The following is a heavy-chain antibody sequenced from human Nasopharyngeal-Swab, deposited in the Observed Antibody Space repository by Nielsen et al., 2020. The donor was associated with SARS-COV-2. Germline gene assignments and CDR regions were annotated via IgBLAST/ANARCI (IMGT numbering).Heavy chain of an antibody. V-gene: IGHV3-48*03. CDR2: ISTTTATI. D-gene: IGHD5-12*01. J-gene: IGHJ3*02. CDR3: AREVPYSGHDDAFGI. CDR1: GLGFSNYE. Sequence: GESLKISCAASGLGFSNYEMNWVRQAPGKGLEWISYISTTTATIYYADSVKGRFTISRDNAKNSLYLQMNSLRAEDTAVYYCAREVPYSGHDDAFGIWGQRTMVTVSA.